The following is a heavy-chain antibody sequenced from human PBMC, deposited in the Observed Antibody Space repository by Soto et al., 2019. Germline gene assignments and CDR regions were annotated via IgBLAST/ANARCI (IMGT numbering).Heavy chain of an antibody. Sequence: SVKVSCKASGGTFSRFAISWVRQAPGQGLEWMGGIIPMFGKANYAQKFQGRVSITADESTSTGYMELRSLRSEDTAVYYCARLPTYYYDSSGYDYYYYYGMDVWGQGTTVTVSS. CDR2: IIPMFGKA. V-gene: IGHV1-69*13. D-gene: IGHD3-22*01. CDR1: GGTFSRFA. J-gene: IGHJ6*02. CDR3: ARLPTYYYDSSGYDYYYYYGMDV.